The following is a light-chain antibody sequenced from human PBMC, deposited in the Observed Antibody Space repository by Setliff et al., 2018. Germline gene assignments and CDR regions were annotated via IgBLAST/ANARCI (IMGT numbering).Light chain of an antibody. CDR1: SSDIGGTNY. J-gene: IGLJ1*01. CDR3: CSYTNRATYV. CDR2: AAS. Sequence: QSALAQPASVSGSLGQSITISCIGTSSDIGGTNYVSWYQQFPGEAPQLIIHAASDRPSGVSHRFSGSKSGNTASLTISGLQAEDEADYYCCSYTNRATYVFGTGTKGTVL. V-gene: IGLV2-14*03.